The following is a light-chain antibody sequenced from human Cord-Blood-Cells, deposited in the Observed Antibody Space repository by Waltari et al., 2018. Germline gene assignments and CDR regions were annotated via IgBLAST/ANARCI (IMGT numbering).Light chain of an antibody. CDR1: SSDVGGYNY. CDR3: SSYTSSSTPYV. CDR2: DVS. J-gene: IGLJ1*01. V-gene: IGLV2-14*03. Sequence: QSALTQPASVSGSPGQSITISCTGTSSDVGGYNYVSWYQQHPGKAPKRMMYDVSNRPSGVSNRFSGSKSGNTASLTISGLQAEDEADYYCSSYTSSSTPYVFGTGTKVTVL.